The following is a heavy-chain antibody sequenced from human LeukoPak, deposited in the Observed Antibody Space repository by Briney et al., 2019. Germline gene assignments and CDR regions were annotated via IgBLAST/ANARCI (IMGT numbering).Heavy chain of an antibody. CDR2: IIQDGSEK. V-gene: IGHV3-7*01. CDR3: ARTSIKRGLVHFDY. J-gene: IGHJ4*02. CDR1: GFTFTTYW. D-gene: IGHD6-6*01. Sequence: GGSLRLSCAASGFTFTTYWMGWVRQAPGKGPGWVANIIQDGSEKYYVDSVKGRFTISRDNAKNSLYLQMNSLRAEDTAVYYCARTSIKRGLVHFDYWGQGTLVTVSS.